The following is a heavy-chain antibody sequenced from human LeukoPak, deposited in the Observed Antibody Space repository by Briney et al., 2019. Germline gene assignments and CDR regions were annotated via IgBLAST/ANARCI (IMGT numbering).Heavy chain of an antibody. V-gene: IGHV1-2*02. Sequence: AASVKVSCKASGYTFTSYDINWVRQATGQGLEWMGWMNPNSGGTNYAQKFQGRVTMTRDTSISTAYMELSRLRSDDTAVYYCARAMATEVDYWGQGARVTVSS. D-gene: IGHD5-24*01. CDR2: MNPNSGGT. J-gene: IGHJ4*02. CDR3: ARAMATEVDY. CDR1: GYTFTSYD.